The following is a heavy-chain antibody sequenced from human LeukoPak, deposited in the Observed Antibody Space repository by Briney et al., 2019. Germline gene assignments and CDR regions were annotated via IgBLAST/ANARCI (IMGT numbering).Heavy chain of an antibody. CDR2: MNPNSGNT. J-gene: IGHJ3*02. CDR1: GYTFTSYD. V-gene: IGHV1-8*03. CDR3: ARVSGWPHDAFDI. D-gene: IGHD2-15*01. Sequence: ASVKVSCKASGYTFTSYDINWVRQATGQGLEWMGWMNPNSGNTGYAQKFQGRVTITRNTSISTAYMELSSLRSEDTAVYYCARVSGWPHDAFDIWGQGTMATVSS.